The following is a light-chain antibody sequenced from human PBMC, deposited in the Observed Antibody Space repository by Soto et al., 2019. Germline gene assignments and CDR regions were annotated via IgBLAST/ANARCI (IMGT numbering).Light chain of an antibody. Sequence: QSALTQPPSVSGAPGQRVTISCTGSSSDIGAGHDVHWYQQLPGTAPKLLIYDNINRPSGVPDRFSGSKSGTSASLAITGLQAEDEADYYCQSYDSSLSALYVFGTGTQLTVL. V-gene: IGLV1-40*01. J-gene: IGLJ1*01. CDR2: DNI. CDR3: QSYDSSLSALYV. CDR1: SSDIGAGHD.